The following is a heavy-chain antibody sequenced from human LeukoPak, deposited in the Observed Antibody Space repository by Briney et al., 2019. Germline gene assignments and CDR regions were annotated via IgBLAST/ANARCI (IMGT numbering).Heavy chain of an antibody. D-gene: IGHD2-15*01. J-gene: IGHJ4*02. CDR1: GGSISSGGYY. Sequence: PSQTLSLTCTVSGGSISSGGYYWSWIRQPPGKGLEWIGYIYHSGSTYYNPSLKSRVTISVDRSKHQFSLKLSSVTAADTAVYYCARERLGYCSGGSCRNFDYWGQGTLVTVSS. CDR3: ARERLGYCSGGSCRNFDY. V-gene: IGHV4-30-2*01. CDR2: IYHSGST.